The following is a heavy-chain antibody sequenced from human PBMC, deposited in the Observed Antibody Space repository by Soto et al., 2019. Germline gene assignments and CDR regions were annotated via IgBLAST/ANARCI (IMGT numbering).Heavy chain of an antibody. CDR2: ISYDGTIT. J-gene: IGHJ6*02. D-gene: IGHD2-2*01. Sequence: GGSLRLSCAASGFTISNYGMHWVRQAPGKGLEWVAVISYDGTITYYADSVKGRFTISRDNFKNTLYLQMNSLRTEDTAVYYCATTRVGPCSSSICFSGIFDGMDVWGQGTTVTVSS. CDR1: GFTISNYG. V-gene: IGHV3-30-3*01. CDR3: ATTRVGPCSSSICFSGIFDGMDV.